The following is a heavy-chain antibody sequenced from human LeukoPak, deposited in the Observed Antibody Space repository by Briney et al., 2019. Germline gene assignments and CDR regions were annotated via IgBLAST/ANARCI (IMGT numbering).Heavy chain of an antibody. J-gene: IGHJ6*02. CDR1: GFTFSSYA. CDR3: ASNPTTFYYYGMDV. CDR2: ISSNGGST. V-gene: IGHV3-64*02. Sequence: GGSLRLSCAASGFTFSSYAMHWVRQAPGKGLEYVSAISSNGGSTYYADSVKGRFTISRDISKNTLYLQMNSLRAEDTAVYFCASNPTTFYYYGMDVWGQGTTVTVSS. D-gene: IGHD5-12*01.